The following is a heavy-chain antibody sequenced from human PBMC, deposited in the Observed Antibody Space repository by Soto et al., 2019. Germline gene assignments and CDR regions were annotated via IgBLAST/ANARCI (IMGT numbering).Heavy chain of an antibody. CDR2: ISSSSSYI. V-gene: IGHV3-21*01. D-gene: IGHD5-18*01. CDR1: GFTFSSYS. CDR3: AALDTAMVKTAGY. J-gene: IGHJ4*02. Sequence: GGSLRLSCAASGFTFSSYSMNWVRQAPGKGLEWVSSISSSSSYIYYADSVKGRFTISRDNAKNSLYLQMNSLRAEDTAVYYCAALDTAMVKTAGYWGQGTLVTVSS.